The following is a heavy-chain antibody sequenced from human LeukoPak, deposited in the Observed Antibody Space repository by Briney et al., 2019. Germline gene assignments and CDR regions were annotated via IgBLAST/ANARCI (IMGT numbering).Heavy chain of an antibody. J-gene: IGHJ4*02. V-gene: IGHV4-39*07. CDR3: ARAPRYSSSWDY. CDR2: IYYSGST. CDR1: GGSISSSSYY. D-gene: IGHD6-13*01. Sequence: SETLSLTCTVSGGSISSSSYYWGWIRQPPGTGLEWIGSIYYSGSTNYNPSLKSRVTISVDTSKNQFSLKLSSVTAADTAVYYCARAPRYSSSWDYWGQGTLVTVSS.